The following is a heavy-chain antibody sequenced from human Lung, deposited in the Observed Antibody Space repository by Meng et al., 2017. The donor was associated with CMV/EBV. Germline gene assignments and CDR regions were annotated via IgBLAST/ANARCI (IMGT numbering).Heavy chain of an antibody. CDR2: INSEGNST. CDR3: ARGLATYSSSGGIYYYYGMDV. Sequence: GGSXRLXXAAPGFTFSSYRMHWFRQAPGKGLVWVPRINSEGNSTSNADSVKGRFTIARANAKNTQYLQMNSLRAEDTAVYYCARGLATYSSSGGIYYYYGMDVWGQGXTVTVSS. V-gene: IGHV3-74*01. J-gene: IGHJ6*02. D-gene: IGHD6-13*01. CDR1: GFTFSSYR.